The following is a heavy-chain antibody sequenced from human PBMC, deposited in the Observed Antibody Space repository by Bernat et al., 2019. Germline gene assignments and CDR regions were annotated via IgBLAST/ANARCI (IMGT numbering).Heavy chain of an antibody. CDR3: AREGWSAMAAAGTGADY. J-gene: IGHJ4*02. CDR2: IWYDSSNS. V-gene: IGHV3-33*01. Sequence: QVQLLESGGGVVQPGTSLRLSCVASGFTFSNYGLPWVRQAPGKGLGWWAVIWYDSSNSYYADSVRGRFTISKDNSKNTLFLQMNSLRTEDTGVYYCAREGWSAMAAAGTGADYWGQGTLVSVSS. D-gene: IGHD6-25*01. CDR1: GFTFSNYG.